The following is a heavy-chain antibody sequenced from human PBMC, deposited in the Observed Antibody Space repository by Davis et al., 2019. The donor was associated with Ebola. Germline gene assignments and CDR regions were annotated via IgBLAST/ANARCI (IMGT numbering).Heavy chain of an antibody. J-gene: IGHJ5*02. CDR1: GGSFSGYY. CDR2: INHSGST. CDR3: ARAVTEGWFDP. Sequence: PSETLSLTCAVYGGSFSGYYWSWIRQPPGKGLEWIGEINHSGSTNYNPSLKSRVTISVDTSKNQFSLKLSSVTAADTAVYYCARAVTEGWFDPWGQGTLVTVSS. D-gene: IGHD2-21*02. V-gene: IGHV4-34*01.